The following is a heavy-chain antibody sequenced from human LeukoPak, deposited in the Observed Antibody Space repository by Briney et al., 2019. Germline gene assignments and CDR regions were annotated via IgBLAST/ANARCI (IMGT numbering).Heavy chain of an antibody. CDR2: ISAYNGNT. J-gene: IGHJ6*02. Sequence: ASVKVSCKASGYTFTSYGISWVRQAPGQGLEWMGWISAYNGNTNYAQKLQGRVTMTTDTSTSTAYMELRSLRSDDTAVYYCARDKKTPSYSSGWLNVNDYYYYYGMDVWGQGTTVTVSS. CDR3: ARDKKTPSYSSGWLNVNDYYYYYGMDV. V-gene: IGHV1-18*01. CDR1: GYTFTSYG. D-gene: IGHD6-25*01.